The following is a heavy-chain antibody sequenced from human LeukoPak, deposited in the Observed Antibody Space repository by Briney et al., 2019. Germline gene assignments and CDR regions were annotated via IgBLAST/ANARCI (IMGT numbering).Heavy chain of an antibody. Sequence: GESLKISCKGSGYSFTSNWIGWVRQMPGKGLEWMGVIYPSDSVIIYSPSFQGQVTISADKSISTAYLQRASVKASDTAIYYCARHVDYFYYMDVWGKGTTVT. CDR1: GYSFTSNW. V-gene: IGHV5-51*01. CDR2: IYPSDSVI. CDR3: ARHVDYFYYMDV. J-gene: IGHJ6*03.